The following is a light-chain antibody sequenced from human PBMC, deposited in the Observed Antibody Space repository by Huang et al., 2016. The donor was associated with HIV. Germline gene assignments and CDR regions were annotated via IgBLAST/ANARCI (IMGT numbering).Light chain of an antibody. CDR1: QDLLFNATNKSC. CDR2: WAS. CDR3: QQYYTNYYT. V-gene: IGKV4-1*01. Sequence: DIVMTQSSDSLTVSLGERATINCKSSQDLLFNATNKSCLAWYQQRPRQPPKLLIYWASTRASDVPDRFSGSGSGTDFTLTINSLQAEDMAVYFCQQYYTNYYTFGQGTKLEIQ. J-gene: IGKJ2*01.